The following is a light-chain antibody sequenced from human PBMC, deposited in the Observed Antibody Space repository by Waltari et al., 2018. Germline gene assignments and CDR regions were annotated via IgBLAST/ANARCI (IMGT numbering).Light chain of an antibody. CDR3: SSYTGGDTPFV. Sequence: QSALTQPASVSGSPGQSIIISCAGNSSDLGSSNYVSWYQQFPGKAPKLVIYDVRSRASGTSYRFSGSKSGNTASLTISGLQAEDEADYFCSSYTGGDTPFVFGSGTTVSV. J-gene: IGLJ1*01. CDR1: SSDLGSSNY. V-gene: IGLV2-14*01. CDR2: DVR.